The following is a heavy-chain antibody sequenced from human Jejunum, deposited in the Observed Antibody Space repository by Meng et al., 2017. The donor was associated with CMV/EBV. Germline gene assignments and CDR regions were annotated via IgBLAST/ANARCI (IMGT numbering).Heavy chain of an antibody. CDR2: IYYKGST. CDR1: SGSISSFY. CDR3: ARFSSTGAYYLGMDV. J-gene: IGHJ6*02. Sequence: SSGSISSFYWSGIRPPPGKGLEWIGFIYYKGSTSYNPSLRSRVTMSVDTSKNQCSLKVTSVTAADTALYYCARFSSTGAYYLGMDVWGQGTTVTVSS. V-gene: IGHV4-59*01. D-gene: IGHD1-1*01.